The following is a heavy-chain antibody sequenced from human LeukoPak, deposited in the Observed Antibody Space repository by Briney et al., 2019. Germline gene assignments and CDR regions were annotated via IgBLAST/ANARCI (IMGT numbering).Heavy chain of an antibody. CDR3: ARAAYGSGSYYPDYYMDV. J-gene: IGHJ6*03. D-gene: IGHD3-10*01. V-gene: IGHV3-21*01. CDR2: ISSSSSYI. Sequence: GGSLRLSXAASGFTFSSYSMNWVRQAPGKGLEWDSSISSSSSYIYYADSVKGRFTISRDNAKNSLYLQMNSLRAEDTAVYYCARAAYGSGSYYPDYYMDVWGKGTTVTVSS. CDR1: GFTFSSYS.